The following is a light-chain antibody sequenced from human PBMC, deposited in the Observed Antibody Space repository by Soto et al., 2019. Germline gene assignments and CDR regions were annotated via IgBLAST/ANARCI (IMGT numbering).Light chain of an antibody. J-gene: IGKJ3*01. CDR1: HGISSY. V-gene: IGKV1-9*01. CDR3: QQYGSSPFT. CDR2: AAS. Sequence: DIQLTQSPSFLSASVGDRVTITCRASHGISSYLAWYQQKPGKAPKLLIYAASTLQSGVPSRFSGSGSGTEFTLTISSLEPEDFAVLYCQQYGSSPFTFGPGTKVDIK.